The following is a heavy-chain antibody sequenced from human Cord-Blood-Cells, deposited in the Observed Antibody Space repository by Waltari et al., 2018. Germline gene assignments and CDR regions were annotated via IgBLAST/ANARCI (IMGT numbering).Heavy chain of an antibody. J-gene: IGHJ6*03. V-gene: IGHV4-34*01. CDR3: ARGVAGAIRGDYYYYYMDV. D-gene: IGHD2-2*02. CDR1: GGSFSGSY. Sequence: QVQLQPWGAGLLKPSETLSLTCAVYGGSFSGSYWSWIRPPPGKGLEWFGEINQSGSTNYNPTLRSRVTISVDTAKNQFSLKLSSVTAADTAVYYCARGVAGAIRGDYYYYYMDVWGKGTTVTVSS. CDR2: INQSGST.